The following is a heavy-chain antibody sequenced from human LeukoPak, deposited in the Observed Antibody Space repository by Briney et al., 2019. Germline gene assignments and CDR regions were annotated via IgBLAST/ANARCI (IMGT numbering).Heavy chain of an antibody. V-gene: IGHV3-21*01. CDR2: ISTSSTYM. CDR3: ARSLGGGVEMATVRLFDY. D-gene: IGHD5-24*01. Sequence: GGSLRLSCAASGFSFSSCGMNWVRQAPGKGLEWVSSISTSSTYMSYTDSVKGRFTISRDNAKNSLYLQMNSLRAEDTAVYYCARSLGGGVEMATVRLFDYWGQGTLVTVSS. CDR1: GFSFSSCG. J-gene: IGHJ4*02.